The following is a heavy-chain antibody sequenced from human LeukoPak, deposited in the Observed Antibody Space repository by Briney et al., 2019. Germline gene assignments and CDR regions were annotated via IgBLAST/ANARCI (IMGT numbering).Heavy chain of an antibody. Sequence: ASVTVSCKASGYTFTSYGISWVRQAPGQGLEGMGWISAYSGNTNYAQKLQGRVTMTKDTSTSTAYMELRSLRSDDTAVYYCARVYSGSFPDIDYWGQGTLVTVSS. CDR3: ARVYSGSFPDIDY. CDR2: ISAYSGNT. J-gene: IGHJ4*02. V-gene: IGHV1-18*01. D-gene: IGHD1-26*01. CDR1: GYTFTSYG.